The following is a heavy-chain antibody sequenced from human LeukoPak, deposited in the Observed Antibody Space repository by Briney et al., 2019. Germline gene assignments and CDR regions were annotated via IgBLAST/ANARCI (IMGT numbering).Heavy chain of an antibody. J-gene: IGHJ4*02. D-gene: IGHD3-22*01. CDR1: GFIFSSYG. V-gene: IGHV3-30*02. CDR2: IRYDGRNK. Sequence: GGSLRLSCAASGFIFSSYGMHWVRQAPGKGLEWVAFIRYDGRNKYYADSVKGRFTISRDNSKNTLYLQINSLRAEDTAVYYCAKYFYDSSGSDYFDYWGQGTLVTVSS. CDR3: AKYFYDSSGSDYFDY.